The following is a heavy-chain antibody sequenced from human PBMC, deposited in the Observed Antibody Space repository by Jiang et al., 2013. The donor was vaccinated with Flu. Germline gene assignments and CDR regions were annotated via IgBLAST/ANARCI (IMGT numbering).Heavy chain of an antibody. CDR2: ISYDGSNK. J-gene: IGHJ4*02. CDR1: GFTFSSYG. V-gene: IGHV3-30*03. D-gene: IGHD3-22*01. CDR3: GAYYDSSGYYEAFDY. Sequence: VQLVESGGGVVQPGRSLRLSCAASGFTFSSYGMHWVRQAPGKGLEWVAVISYDGSNKYYADSVKGRFTISRDNSKNTLYLQMNSLRAEDTAVYYCGAYYDSSGYYEAFDYWGQGTRGHRLL.